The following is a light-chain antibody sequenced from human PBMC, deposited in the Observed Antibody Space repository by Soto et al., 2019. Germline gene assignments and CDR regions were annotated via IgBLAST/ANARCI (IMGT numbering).Light chain of an antibody. J-gene: IGKJ1*01. Sequence: EIVLTQSPATLSLSPGERATLSCRASQSVISYLAWFQQVPGQAPRLLIYDASNRATGIPARFSGSGSGTDFTLTISSLEPEDFAVYYCQQRSNWPRTFGQGTKVDIK. CDR3: QQRSNWPRT. V-gene: IGKV3-11*01. CDR2: DAS. CDR1: QSVISY.